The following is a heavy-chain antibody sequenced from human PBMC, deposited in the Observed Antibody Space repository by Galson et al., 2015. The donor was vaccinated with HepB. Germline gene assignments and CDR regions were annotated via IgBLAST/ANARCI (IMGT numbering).Heavy chain of an antibody. D-gene: IGHD4-17*01. CDR1: GFTVSSNY. CDR2: IYSGGST. V-gene: IGHV3-53*01. J-gene: IGHJ4*02. CDR3: ARGKYGDYEWPSFDY. Sequence: SLRLSCAASGFTVSSNYMSWVRQAPGKGLECVSVIYSGGSTYYADSVKGRFTISRDNSKNTLYLRMNSLRAEDTAVYYCARGKYGDYEWPSFDYWGQGTLVTVSS.